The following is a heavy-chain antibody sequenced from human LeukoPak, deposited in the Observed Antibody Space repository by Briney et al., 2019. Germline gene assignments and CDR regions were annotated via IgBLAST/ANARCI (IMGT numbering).Heavy chain of an antibody. CDR2: IYSGGST. CDR3: AKVSSIFVVVPAAALDG. Sequence: GGSLRLSCAASGFTVSSNYMSWVRQAPGKGLEWVSVIYSGGSTYYADSVKGRFTISRDNSKNTLYLQMNSLRAEDTAVYYCAKVSSIFVVVPAAALDGWGQGTLVTVSS. V-gene: IGHV3-53*01. D-gene: IGHD2-2*01. J-gene: IGHJ4*02. CDR1: GFTVSSNY.